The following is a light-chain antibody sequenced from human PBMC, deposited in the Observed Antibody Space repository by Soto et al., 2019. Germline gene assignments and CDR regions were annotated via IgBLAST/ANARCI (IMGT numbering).Light chain of an antibody. CDR3: QQYYSTPPT. CDR2: WAS. CDR1: QSVLYSSNNKNY. V-gene: IGKV4-1*01. Sequence: DIVMTQSPDSLAVSLGERATINCKSSQSVLYSSNNKNYLAWYQQKPGQPPKLLIYWASSRQSGVPERFSGSGSGTDFTLAISSLQAEDVAVYYCQQYYSTPPTFVQGTKLEIK. J-gene: IGKJ2*01.